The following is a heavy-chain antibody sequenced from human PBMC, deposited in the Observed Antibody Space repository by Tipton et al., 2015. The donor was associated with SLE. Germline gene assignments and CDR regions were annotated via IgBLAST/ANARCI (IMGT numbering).Heavy chain of an antibody. CDR3: ARGREYQLLYCAFDF. Sequence: TLSLTCTVSGYSISSGYYWGWIRQPPGKGLEWIGSIYYSGSTFHNPSLKSRLTISVDTSKNRSSLKLSSVTAADTAVYYCARGREYQLLYCAFDFWGQGTMVTVSS. V-gene: IGHV4-38-2*02. D-gene: IGHD2-2*02. J-gene: IGHJ3*01. CDR1: GYSISSGYY. CDR2: IYYSGST.